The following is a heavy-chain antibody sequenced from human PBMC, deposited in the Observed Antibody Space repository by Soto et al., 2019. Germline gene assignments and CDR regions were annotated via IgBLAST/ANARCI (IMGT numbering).Heavy chain of an antibody. D-gene: IGHD1-26*01. CDR3: AKATYYRYYYYGMDV. Sequence: RLSCAASGFTFISYAMSWVRQAPGKGLEWVSAISGSGGSTYYADSVKGRFTISRDNSKNTLYLQMNSLRAEDTAVYYCAKATYYRYYYYGMDVWGQGTTVTVS. V-gene: IGHV3-23*01. CDR1: GFTFISYA. J-gene: IGHJ6*02. CDR2: ISGSGGST.